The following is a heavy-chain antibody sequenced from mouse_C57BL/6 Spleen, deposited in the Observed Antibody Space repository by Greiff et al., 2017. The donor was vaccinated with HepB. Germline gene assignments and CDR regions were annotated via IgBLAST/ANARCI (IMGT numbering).Heavy chain of an antibody. J-gene: IGHJ4*01. CDR1: GYTFTDYY. Sequence: QVQLQQSGAELVRPGASVKLSCKASGYTFTDYYINWVKQRPGQGLEWIARIYPGSGNTYYNEKFKGKATLTAEKSSSTAYMQLSSLTSEDSAVYFCARSYEGIYYYAMDYWGQGTSVTVSS. V-gene: IGHV1-76*01. CDR3: ARSYEGIYYYAMDY. CDR2: IYPGSGNT. D-gene: IGHD2-3*01.